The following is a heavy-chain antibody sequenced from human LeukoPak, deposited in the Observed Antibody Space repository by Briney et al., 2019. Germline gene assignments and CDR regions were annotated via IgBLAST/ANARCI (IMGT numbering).Heavy chain of an antibody. CDR2: IYYSGST. Sequence: ASETLSLTRTVSGGSISSSSYYWGWIRQPPGKGLEWIGSIYYSGSTYYNPSLKSRVTISVDTSKNQFSLKLSSVTAADTAVYYCARHQRPYGDYRSFDYWGQGTLVTVSS. D-gene: IGHD4-17*01. V-gene: IGHV4-39*01. CDR3: ARHQRPYGDYRSFDY. CDR1: GGSISSSSYY. J-gene: IGHJ4*02.